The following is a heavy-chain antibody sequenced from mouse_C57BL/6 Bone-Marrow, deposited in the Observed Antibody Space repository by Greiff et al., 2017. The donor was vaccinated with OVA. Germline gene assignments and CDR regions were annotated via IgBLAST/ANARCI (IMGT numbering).Heavy chain of an antibody. D-gene: IGHD2-4*01. Sequence: LQESGAELVRPGTSVKMSCKASGYTFTNYWIGWAKQRPGHGLEWIGDIYPGGGYTNYNEKFKGKATLTADKSSSTAYMQFSSLTSEDSAIYYCLRGDYDGFDYWGQGTTLTVSS. CDR3: LRGDYDGFDY. J-gene: IGHJ2*01. CDR2: IYPGGGYT. CDR1: GYTFTNYW. V-gene: IGHV1-63*01.